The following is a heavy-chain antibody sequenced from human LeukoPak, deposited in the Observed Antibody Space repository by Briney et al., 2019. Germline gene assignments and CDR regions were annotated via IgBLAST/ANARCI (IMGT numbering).Heavy chain of an antibody. J-gene: IGHJ3*02. CDR1: GFTFSSYR. Sequence: GGSLRLSCAASGFTFSSYRMNRVRQAPGKGLEWDSYISSSSSTIYYAVSVKGRFTIYRDNARNALYLQMNGLKADDTAVYYCARGGDYYYVSSGSSNWWYDAFDIWGQGTMVSVSS. CDR3: ARGGDYYYVSSGSSNWWYDAFDI. D-gene: IGHD3-22*01. CDR2: ISSSSSTI. V-gene: IGHV3-48*04.